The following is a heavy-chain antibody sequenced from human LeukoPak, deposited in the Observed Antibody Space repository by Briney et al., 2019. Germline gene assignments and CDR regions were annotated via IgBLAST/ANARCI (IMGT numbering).Heavy chain of an antibody. CDR3: ARHVSGYSSGWTFDH. CDR2: IYHSGST. J-gene: IGHJ4*02. Sequence: EPSQTLSLTCTVSGGSISSGGYYWSWIRQPPGKGLEWIGYIYHSGSTYYNPSLKSRVTISVDTSKNQFSLKLSSVTAADTAVYYCARHVSGYSSGWTFDHWGQGTLVSVSS. D-gene: IGHD6-19*01. CDR1: GGSISSGGYY. V-gene: IGHV4-30-2*01.